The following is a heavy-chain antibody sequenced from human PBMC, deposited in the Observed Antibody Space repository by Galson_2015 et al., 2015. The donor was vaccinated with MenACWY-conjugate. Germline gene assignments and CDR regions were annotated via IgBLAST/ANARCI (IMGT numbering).Heavy chain of an antibody. V-gene: IGHV4-59*04. Sequence: EWLGHVFYSGRTSYRRSLRSRVTMSLDTSKNQFTQKLTSVTATDTAVYDCAKFQSATIEGYWGPGVLVTVSS. J-gene: IGHJ4*02. CDR3: AKFQSATIEGY. CDR2: VFYSGRT. D-gene: IGHD5-12*01.